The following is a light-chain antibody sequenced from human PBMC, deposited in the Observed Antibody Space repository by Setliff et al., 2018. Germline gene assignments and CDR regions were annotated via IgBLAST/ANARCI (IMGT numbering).Light chain of an antibody. CDR1: SGSVSVTYH. CDR3: VLDMGSGNRV. CDR2: NTN. V-gene: IGLV8-61*01. Sequence: QPVVTQEPSFAVSPGGTVTLTCGLRSGSVSVTYHPSWYQQTPGQAPRPLIYNTNTRSSGVPDRFSGSILGNKAALTITGAQADDESDYYCVLDMGSGNRVFGAGTKVTVL. J-gene: IGLJ2*01.